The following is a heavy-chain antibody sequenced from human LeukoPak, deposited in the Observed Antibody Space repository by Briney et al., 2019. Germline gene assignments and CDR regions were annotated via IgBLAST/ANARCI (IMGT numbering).Heavy chain of an antibody. CDR2: IVVGGGNT. CDR1: GFTFTSSA. Sequence: TSVKVSCKASGFTFTSSAMQWVRQARGQRLEWIGWIVVGGGNTNYAQKFQERVTITRDMSTSTAYMELSSLRSEDTAVYYCAADLTGGYYDSSDFDYWGQGTLVTVSS. V-gene: IGHV1-58*02. J-gene: IGHJ4*02. D-gene: IGHD3-22*01. CDR3: AADLTGGYYDSSDFDY.